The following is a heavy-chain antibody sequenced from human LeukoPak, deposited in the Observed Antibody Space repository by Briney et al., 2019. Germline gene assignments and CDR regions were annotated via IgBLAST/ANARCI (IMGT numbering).Heavy chain of an antibody. Sequence: PSETLSLTCAVYGGSFSGYYWSWIRQPPGKGLEWTGEINHSGSTNYNPSLKSRVTISVDTSKNQFSLKLSSVTAADTAVYYCATFGLRFLEWLYTDYWGQGTLVTVSS. CDR1: GGSFSGYY. V-gene: IGHV4-34*01. J-gene: IGHJ4*02. CDR3: ATFGLRFLEWLYTDY. D-gene: IGHD3-3*01. CDR2: INHSGST.